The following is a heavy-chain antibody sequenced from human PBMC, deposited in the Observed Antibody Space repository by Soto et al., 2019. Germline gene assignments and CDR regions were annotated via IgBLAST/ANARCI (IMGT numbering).Heavy chain of an antibody. J-gene: IGHJ5*02. CDR2: IYYSGST. CDR3: ASLSFGELLSNNWFDP. Sequence: SETLSLTCTVSGGSISSSSYYWGWIRQPPGKGLEWIGSIYYSGSTYYNPSLKSRVTISVDTSKNQFSLKLSSVTAADTAVYYCASLSFGELLSNNWFDPWGQGTLVTVSS. CDR1: GGSISSSSYY. D-gene: IGHD3-10*01. V-gene: IGHV4-39*07.